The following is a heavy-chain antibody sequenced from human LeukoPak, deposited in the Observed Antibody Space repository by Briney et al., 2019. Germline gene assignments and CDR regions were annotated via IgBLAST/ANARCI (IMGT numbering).Heavy chain of an antibody. CDR1: GFTFSSYW. D-gene: IGHD3-3*01. Sequence: PGGSLRLSCAACGFTFSSYWMGWVRQAPGKGLEWVANIKRDGSERYYGDSVKGRFTISRDNAKNSLYLQMNTLRAEDTAVYYCARDKEAAVDFWSGYYPLWGQGTLVTVSS. CDR2: IKRDGSER. J-gene: IGHJ4*02. V-gene: IGHV3-7*01. CDR3: ARDKEAAVDFWSGYYPL.